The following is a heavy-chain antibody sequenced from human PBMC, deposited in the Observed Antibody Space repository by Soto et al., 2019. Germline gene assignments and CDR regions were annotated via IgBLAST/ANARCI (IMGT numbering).Heavy chain of an antibody. CDR3: AESSHWGYGNSGSGY. D-gene: IGHD3-22*01. CDR1: GFTFNTYT. Sequence: LRLSCAASGFTFNTYTMHWVRQTPGRGLEWVSAISGRGDGTYYAASVQGRFTVSRENSNLYLQMNSLRVEDTAVYYCAESSHWGYGNSGSGYWGQGPMGTVAS. V-gene: IGHV3-23*01. J-gene: IGHJ4*02. CDR2: ISGRGDGT.